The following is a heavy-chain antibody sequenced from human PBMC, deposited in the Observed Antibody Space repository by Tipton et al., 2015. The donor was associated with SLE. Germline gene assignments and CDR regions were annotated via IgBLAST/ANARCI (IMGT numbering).Heavy chain of an antibody. J-gene: IGHJ6*02. V-gene: IGHV4-61*02. CDR2: IYTSGST. Sequence: TLSLTCTVSGGSISSGSYYWSWIRQPAGKGLEWIGRIYTSGSTNYNPSLKSRVTISVDTSKNQFSLKLSSVTAADTAVYYCARDHLDVWGEGTTVTIS. CDR1: GGSISSGSYY. CDR3: ARDHLDV.